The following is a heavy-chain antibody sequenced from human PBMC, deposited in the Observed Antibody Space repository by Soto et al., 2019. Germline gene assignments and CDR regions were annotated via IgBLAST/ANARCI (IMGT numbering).Heavy chain of an antibody. Sequence: GASVKVSCKASGGTFSSYAISWVRQAPGQGLEWMGGIIPIFGTANYAQKFQGRVTITADESTSTAYMELSSLRSEDTAVHYCARERRDGYNWHDAFDIWGQGTMVTVSS. D-gene: IGHD5-12*01. CDR2: IIPIFGTA. J-gene: IGHJ3*02. CDR3: ARERRDGYNWHDAFDI. CDR1: GGTFSSYA. V-gene: IGHV1-69*13.